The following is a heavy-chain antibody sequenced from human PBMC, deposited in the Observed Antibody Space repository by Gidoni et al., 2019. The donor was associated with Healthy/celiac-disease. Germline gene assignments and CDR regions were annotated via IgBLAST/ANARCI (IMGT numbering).Heavy chain of an antibody. CDR3: ARDRAVEMATRPNQAYYYYYGMDV. Sequence: QVQLQESGPGLVKPSETLSLTCTVSGGSISSYYWSWIRQPPGTGLEWIGYIYYSGSTNYNPSLKSRVTISVDTSKNQFSLKLSSVTAADTAVYYCARDRAVEMATRPNQAYYYYYGMDVWGQGTTVTVSS. D-gene: IGHD5-12*01. V-gene: IGHV4-59*01. CDR2: IYYSGST. CDR1: GGSISSYY. J-gene: IGHJ6*02.